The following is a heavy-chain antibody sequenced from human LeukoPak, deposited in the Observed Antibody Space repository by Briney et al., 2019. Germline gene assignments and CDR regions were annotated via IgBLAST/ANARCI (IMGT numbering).Heavy chain of an antibody. CDR3: AREYMDV. CDR2: ISGSGDST. J-gene: IGHJ6*03. CDR1: GLTFSNFG. V-gene: IGHV3-23*01. Sequence: GGTLRLSCVASGLTFSNFGMSWVRQAPGKGLEWVSAISGSGDSTYYADSAKGRFTISRDNSKNTLYLQMNSLRAEDTAVYYCAREYMDVWGKGTTVTISS.